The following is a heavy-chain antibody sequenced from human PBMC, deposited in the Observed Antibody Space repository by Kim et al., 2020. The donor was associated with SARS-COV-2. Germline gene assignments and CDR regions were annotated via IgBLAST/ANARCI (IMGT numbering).Heavy chain of an antibody. CDR2: ISYEGSKK. CDR3: AKANAFLLFGKYHDYAFGL. J-gene: IGHJ3*01. CDR1: GFTFNNFG. D-gene: IGHD3-10*02. Sequence: GGSLRLSCAASGFTFNNFGMNWVRQAPGKGLEWVAVISYEGSKKHYADSVNGRFTISRDSSKNTMSLQMSSLTVEDTAIYYCAKANAFLLFGKYHDYAFGLWGQGTQGTVPS. V-gene: IGHV3-30*18.